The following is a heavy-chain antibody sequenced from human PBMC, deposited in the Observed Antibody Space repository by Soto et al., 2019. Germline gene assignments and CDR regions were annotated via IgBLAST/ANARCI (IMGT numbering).Heavy chain of an antibody. CDR1: GYTFTSYG. CDR2: ISAYNGNT. Sequence: ASVKVSCKASGYTFTSYGISWVRQAPGQGLEWMGWISAYNGNTNYAQKLQGRVTMTTDTSTSTAYMELRSLRSDDTAVYYCARDVVFIATDYYYYGMDVWGQGTTVTVSS. J-gene: IGHJ6*02. D-gene: IGHD3-22*01. V-gene: IGHV1-18*01. CDR3: ARDVVFIATDYYYYGMDV.